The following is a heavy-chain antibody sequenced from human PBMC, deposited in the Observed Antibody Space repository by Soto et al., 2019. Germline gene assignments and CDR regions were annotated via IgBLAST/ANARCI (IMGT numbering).Heavy chain of an antibody. J-gene: IGHJ2*01. V-gene: IGHV3-23*01. Sequence: GKGLEWVSDIIDSGGSTYYADSVKGRFTISRDNSKSTLYLQMNSLRAEDTAFFFKAEDGIRDVRSVSAFLLNRSSDL. CDR3: AEDGIRDVRSVSAFLLNRSSDL. D-gene: IGHD3-10*02. CDR2: IIDSGGST.